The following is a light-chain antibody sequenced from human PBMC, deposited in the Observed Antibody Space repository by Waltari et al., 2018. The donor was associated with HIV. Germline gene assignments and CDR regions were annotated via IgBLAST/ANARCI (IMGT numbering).Light chain of an antibody. CDR2: DKD. J-gene: IGLJ2*01. Sequence: QSVLTQPPSVSAAPGQRVTISCSGSNSNIEKNFVSWYQRLPGTAPKPLIYDKDGRPPGIADRSAGAKAGTSATLGSTGLQTGDEATYYCGSWDSRLSGVVFGGGTRLTV. CDR1: NSNIEKNF. V-gene: IGLV1-51*01. CDR3: GSWDSRLSGVV.